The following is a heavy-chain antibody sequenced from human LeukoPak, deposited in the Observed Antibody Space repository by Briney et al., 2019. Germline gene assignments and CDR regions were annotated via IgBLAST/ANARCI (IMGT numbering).Heavy chain of an antibody. Sequence: GGSLRLSCAASGFTFSSYAMSWVRQAPGKGLEWVSAISGSGGSTYYADSVKGRFTISRDNSKNTLYLQMNSLRGEDTAVYYCAKDLYYYDSSGYYTYYFDYWGQGTLVTVSS. J-gene: IGHJ4*02. CDR1: GFTFSSYA. D-gene: IGHD3-22*01. CDR3: AKDLYYYDSSGYYTYYFDY. V-gene: IGHV3-23*01. CDR2: ISGSGGST.